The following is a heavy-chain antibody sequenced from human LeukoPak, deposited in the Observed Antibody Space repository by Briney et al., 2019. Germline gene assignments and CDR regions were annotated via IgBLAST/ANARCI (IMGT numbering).Heavy chain of an antibody. CDR3: AKDLKTASGAFDI. CDR1: GLTFSSYG. D-gene: IGHD2-21*02. Sequence: GGSLRLSCAASGLTFSSYGMHWVRQAPGKGLEWVAFIRYDGSNKYYADSVKGRFTISRDNSKNTLYLQMNSLRAEDAAVYYCAKDLKTASGAFDIWGQGTMVTVSS. J-gene: IGHJ3*02. V-gene: IGHV3-30*02. CDR2: IRYDGSNK.